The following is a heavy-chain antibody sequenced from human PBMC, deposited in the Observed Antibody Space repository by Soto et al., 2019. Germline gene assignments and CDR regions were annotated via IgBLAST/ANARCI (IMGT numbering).Heavy chain of an antibody. CDR3: AREGTIRGDDY. D-gene: IGHD2-2*02. CDR2: ISAYNGNT. J-gene: IGHJ4*02. V-gene: IGHV1-18*01. Sequence: ASVKVSCKASGYTFTSYGISWVRQAPGQGLEWMGWISAYNGNTKYAQKFQGRVTMTRNTSISTAYMELSSLRSEDTAVYYCAREGTIRGDDYWGQGTLVTVSS. CDR1: GYTFTSYG.